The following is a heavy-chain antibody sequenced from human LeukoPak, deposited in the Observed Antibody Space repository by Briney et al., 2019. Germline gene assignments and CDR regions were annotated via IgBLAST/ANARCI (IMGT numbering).Heavy chain of an antibody. D-gene: IGHD1-26*01. J-gene: IGHJ4*02. CDR3: AKDRGSWSYGGFDY. Sequence: GGSLRLSCTSSGFTFRTYGMHWVRQAPGKGLEWVTFIGYDGTKTDYIDSVKGRFTISRDNSKNTLYLQMNSLRIEDTAVYYCAKDRGSWSYGGFDYWGQGTLVIVSS. CDR2: IGYDGTKT. CDR1: GFTFRTYG. V-gene: IGHV3-30*02.